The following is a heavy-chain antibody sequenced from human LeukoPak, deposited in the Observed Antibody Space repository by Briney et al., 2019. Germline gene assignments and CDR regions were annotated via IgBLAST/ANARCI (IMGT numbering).Heavy chain of an antibody. J-gene: IGHJ5*02. CDR2: ISSSGSTI. Sequence: PGGSLRLSCVASGFTFSDYYMSWIRQAPGKGLEWVSYISSSGSTIYYADSVKGRFTISRDNAKNSLYLQMNSLRAEDTAVYYCARDHARSCWFDPWGQGTLVTVSS. CDR1: GFTFSDYY. V-gene: IGHV3-11*04. CDR3: ARDHARSCWFDP.